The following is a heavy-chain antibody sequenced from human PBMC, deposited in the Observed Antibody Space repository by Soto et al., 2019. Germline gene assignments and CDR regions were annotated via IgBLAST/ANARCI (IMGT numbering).Heavy chain of an antibody. CDR3: ARLNGIAVAGTDYYYGVDV. CDR1: GYSFTSYW. D-gene: IGHD6-19*01. CDR2: IYPSDSDT. J-gene: IGHJ6*02. V-gene: IGHV5-51*01. Sequence: GESLKISCKGSGYSFTSYWIGWVRQMPGKGLEWMGIIYPSDSDTRYSPSFQGQVTISADKSISTAYLQWSSLKASDTAMYYCARLNGIAVAGTDYYYGVDVWGQGTTVTVSS.